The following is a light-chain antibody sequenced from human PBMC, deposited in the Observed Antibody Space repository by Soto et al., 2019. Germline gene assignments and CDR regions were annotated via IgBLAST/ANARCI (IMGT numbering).Light chain of an antibody. CDR3: QQYKSWPYT. CDR2: AAS. V-gene: IGKV3-15*01. J-gene: IGKJ2*01. Sequence: EIVMTQSPDTLSVSPGERATLFCRASHSVSSTVAWYQHRPGQAPRLLIYAASTRATGIPARFSGSGSGTEFTLTISSLQSEDFAVYYCQQYKSWPYTFGQGTKVDIK. CDR1: HSVSST.